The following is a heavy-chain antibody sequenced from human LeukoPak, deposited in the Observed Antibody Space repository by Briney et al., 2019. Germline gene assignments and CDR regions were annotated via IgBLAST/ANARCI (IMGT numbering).Heavy chain of an antibody. V-gene: IGHV3-23*01. D-gene: IGHD3-10*01. CDR3: AKGRGSGTYVDYYHYMDV. CDR2: IGVSAATT. J-gene: IGHJ6*03. Sequence: GGSLRLSCAASEFTFSSYAMGWVRQAPGKVLEWVSVIGVSAATTFYADSVKGRFTISRDNSKNTLYLQMNSLRAEDTAVYYCAKGRGSGTYVDYYHYMDVWGKGTTVTVSS. CDR1: EFTFSSYA.